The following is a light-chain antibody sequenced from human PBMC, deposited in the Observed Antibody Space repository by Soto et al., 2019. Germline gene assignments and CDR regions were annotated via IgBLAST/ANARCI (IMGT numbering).Light chain of an antibody. V-gene: IGLV1-47*01. CDR2: RSD. CDR3: AAYTGNWNGPV. CDR1: SSTFANNY. J-gene: IGLJ3*02. Sequence: QSALTQPPSASGTPGQRVSISCSGDSSTFANNYVHWYQHLPGAAPKLLIYRSDQRPSGVPERFSGSKSGTSAFLTISGLRPEDEAHYYCAAYTGNWNGPVFGGGTQLTVL.